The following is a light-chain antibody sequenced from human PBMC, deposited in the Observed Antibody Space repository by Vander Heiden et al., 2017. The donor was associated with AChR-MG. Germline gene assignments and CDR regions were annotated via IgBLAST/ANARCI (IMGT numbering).Light chain of an antibody. CDR3: QQEHKWPDT. CDR1: QSVSSN. J-gene: IGKJ1*01. Sequence: EIVMTQSPATLSVSPGERATLSCRASQSVSSNLAWYQQKLDQAPRLLIYGASTRATNIAARFSGSGSGTEFTLTISSLQSEDFAVYYCQQEHKWPDTFGQGTKLEIK. CDR2: GAS. V-gene: IGKV3-15*01.